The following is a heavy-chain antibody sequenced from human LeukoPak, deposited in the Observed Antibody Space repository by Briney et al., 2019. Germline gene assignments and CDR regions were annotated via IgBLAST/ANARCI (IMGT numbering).Heavy chain of an antibody. D-gene: IGHD3-16*01. CDR3: ARLIRTTGNYHFDY. CDR2: INYSADT. V-gene: IGHV4-39*07. Sequence: SETLSLTCTVSGGSISSSDYYWGWIRQPPGKGLEWIGIINYSADTHDNPSLKSQLTLSADTSRNQFSLRLSSVTAADTAVYYCARLIRTTGNYHFDYWGQGTLVTVSP. CDR1: GGSISSSDYY. J-gene: IGHJ4*02.